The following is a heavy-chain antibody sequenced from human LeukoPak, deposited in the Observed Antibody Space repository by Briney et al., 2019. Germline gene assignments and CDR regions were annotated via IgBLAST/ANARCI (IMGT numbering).Heavy chain of an antibody. J-gene: IGHJ6*03. Sequence: GGSLRLSCAASGFTFSSYGMHWVRQAPGKWLEWVAFIRYDGSNKYYADSVKGRFTISRDNSKNTLYLQMNSLRAEDTAVYYCASCEIPSYAHYYYYYMDVWGKGTTVTISS. CDR3: ASCEIPSYAHYYYYYMDV. D-gene: IGHD3-16*01. V-gene: IGHV3-30*02. CDR2: IRYDGSNK. CDR1: GFTFSSYG.